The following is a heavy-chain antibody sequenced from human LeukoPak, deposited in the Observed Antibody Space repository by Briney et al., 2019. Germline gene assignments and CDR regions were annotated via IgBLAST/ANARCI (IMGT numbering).Heavy chain of an antibody. CDR3: ARLQPWYYYDSSGYPADAFDI. J-gene: IGHJ3*02. V-gene: IGHV1-8*01. D-gene: IGHD3-22*01. CDR1: GYTFTSYD. Sequence: GASVKVSCKASGYTFTSYDINWVRQATGQGLEWMGWMNPNSGNIGYAQKFQGRVTMTRNTSISTAYMELSSLRSEDTAVYYCARLQPWYYYDSSGYPADAFDIWGQGTMVTVSS. CDR2: MNPNSGNI.